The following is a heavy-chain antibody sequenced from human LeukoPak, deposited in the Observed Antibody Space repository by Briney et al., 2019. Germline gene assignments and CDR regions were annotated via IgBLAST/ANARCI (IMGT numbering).Heavy chain of an antibody. CDR2: IYYSGST. J-gene: IGHJ4*02. CDR3: ARGSGGYDDFDY. D-gene: IGHD5-12*01. V-gene: IGHV4-59*01. CDR1: GGSISSYY. Sequence: SETLSLTCTVSGGSISSYYWSWIRQPPGKGLERIGYIYYSGSTNYNPSLKSRVTISVDTSKNQFSLKLSSVTAADTAVYYCARGSGGYDDFDYWGQGTLVTVSS.